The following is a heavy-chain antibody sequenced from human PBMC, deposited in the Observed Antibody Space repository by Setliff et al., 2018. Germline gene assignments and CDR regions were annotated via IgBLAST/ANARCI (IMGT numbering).Heavy chain of an antibody. V-gene: IGHV1-18*01. CDR1: GYSFSDSA. Sequence: ASVKVSCKASGYSFSDSAVSWVRQAPGQGLEWVGWISVYSGNAYYAQKLQDRVTLTTDTSTTTAYLELRSLRPDDTAVYYCVRDVAGGSHATYFDYWGQGTQVTVSS. J-gene: IGHJ4*02. D-gene: IGHD1-26*01. CDR2: ISVYSGNA. CDR3: VRDVAGGSHATYFDY.